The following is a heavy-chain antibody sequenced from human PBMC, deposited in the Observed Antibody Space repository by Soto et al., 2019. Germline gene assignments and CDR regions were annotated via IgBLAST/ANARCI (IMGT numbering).Heavy chain of an antibody. CDR3: ARDRCSGGSCYYSFRRYYIDY. V-gene: IGHV4-59*12. CDR1: GGSISSYY. D-gene: IGHD2-15*01. CDR2: INHSGST. J-gene: IGHJ4*02. Sequence: PSETLSLTCTVSGGSISSYYGGWFRPPPGKGLEWIGDINHSGSTTYHPSLKSRVTISVDTSKNQFSLKLSSVTAADTAVYYCARDRCSGGSCYYSFRRYYIDYWGQGTLVTVSS.